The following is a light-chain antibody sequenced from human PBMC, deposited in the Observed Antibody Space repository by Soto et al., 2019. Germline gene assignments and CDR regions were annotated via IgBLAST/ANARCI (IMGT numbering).Light chain of an antibody. Sequence: DIQLTQSPSFLSASVGDRVTITCRASQGISSYLAWYQQKPGKAPKLLIYAASTLQGGVPSRFSGSGSGTEFTLTISSLQPEDFATYFCQQFLSYPLTFGGGTKVDI. J-gene: IGKJ4*01. CDR2: AAS. V-gene: IGKV1-9*01. CDR1: QGISSY. CDR3: QQFLSYPLT.